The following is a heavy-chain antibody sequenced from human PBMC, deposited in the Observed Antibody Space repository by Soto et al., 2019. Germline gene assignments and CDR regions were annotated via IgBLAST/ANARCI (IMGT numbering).Heavy chain of an antibody. CDR2: IKPDGSDK. J-gene: IGHJ4*02. CDR3: ARENYFDY. CDR1: GFTFSNYW. Sequence: PGGSLRLSCAASGFTFSNYWMGWVRQTPDKGLEWVANIKPDGSDKYYVDSVKGRFTISRDNAKNSLYLQMNSLRAEVTAVYYCARENYFDYWGQGTLVTVSS. V-gene: IGHV3-7*01.